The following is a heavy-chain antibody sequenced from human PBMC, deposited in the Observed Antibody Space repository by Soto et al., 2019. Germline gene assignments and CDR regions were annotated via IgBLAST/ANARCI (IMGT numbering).Heavy chain of an antibody. Sequence: SETLSLTCTVSGGSISSGGYYWSWIRQHPGKGLEWIGYIYYSGSTYYNPSLKSRVTISVDTSKNQFSLKLSSVTAADTAVYYCAREVSSYGYTPSWFDPWGQGTLVTVSS. CDR1: GGSISSGGYY. V-gene: IGHV4-31*03. D-gene: IGHD5-18*01. CDR2: IYYSGST. CDR3: AREVSSYGYTPSWFDP. J-gene: IGHJ5*02.